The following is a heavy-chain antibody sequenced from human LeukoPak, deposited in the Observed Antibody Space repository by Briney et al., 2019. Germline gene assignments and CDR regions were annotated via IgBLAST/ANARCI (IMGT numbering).Heavy chain of an antibody. CDR3: ARHVEYYYGSGSLPAMDV. CDR1: GYSFTSYW. V-gene: IGHV5-51*01. J-gene: IGHJ6*03. CDR2: IYPGDSDT. Sequence: GESLKISCKGSGYSFTSYWIGWVRQMPGKGLEWMGIIYPGDSDTRYSPSFQGQVTISADKSISTAYLQWSSLKASDTAMYYCARHVEYYYGSGSLPAMDVWGKGTTVTVSS. D-gene: IGHD3-10*01.